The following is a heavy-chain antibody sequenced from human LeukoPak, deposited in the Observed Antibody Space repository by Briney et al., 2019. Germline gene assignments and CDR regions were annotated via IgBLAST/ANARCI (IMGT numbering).Heavy chain of an antibody. J-gene: IGHJ6*02. CDR1: GGSISSYY. D-gene: IGHD3-10*01. V-gene: IGHV4-4*07. CDR2: IYTSGST. CDR3: ARGLDYYGSGTTHYYYYGMDV. Sequence: PSETLSLTCTVSGGSISSYYWSWIRQPAGKGLEWIGRIYTSGSTNYNPSLKSRVTMSVDTSKNQFSLKLSSVTAAGTAVYYCARGLDYYGSGTTHYYYYGMDVWGQGTTVTVSS.